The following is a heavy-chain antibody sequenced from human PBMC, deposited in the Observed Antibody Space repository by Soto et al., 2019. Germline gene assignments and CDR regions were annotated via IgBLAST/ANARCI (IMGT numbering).Heavy chain of an antibody. D-gene: IGHD3-3*01. Sequence: KPSETLSLTCAVYGGSFSGYYWSWIRQPPGKGLEWIGEINHSGSTNYNPSLKSRVTISVDTSKNQFSLKLSSVTAADTAVYYCARVPLITIFGVVIRQQFDYWGQGTLVTVSS. CDR2: INHSGST. J-gene: IGHJ4*02. V-gene: IGHV4-34*01. CDR3: ARVPLITIFGVVIRQQFDY. CDR1: GGSFSGYY.